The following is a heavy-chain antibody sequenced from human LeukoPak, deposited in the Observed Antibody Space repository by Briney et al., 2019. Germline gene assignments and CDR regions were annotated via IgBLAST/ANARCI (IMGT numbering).Heavy chain of an antibody. Sequence: PSETLSLTCTVSGGSISYYYWSWIRQPPGKGLEWIGYIYYSGSTNYNPALKSRVTISVDTSKNQFSLKLSSVTAAGTAVYYCARTTGYSSLWGQGTLVTVSS. D-gene: IGHD6-13*01. CDR3: ARTTGYSSL. V-gene: IGHV4-59*01. J-gene: IGHJ4*02. CDR1: GGSISYYY. CDR2: IYYSGST.